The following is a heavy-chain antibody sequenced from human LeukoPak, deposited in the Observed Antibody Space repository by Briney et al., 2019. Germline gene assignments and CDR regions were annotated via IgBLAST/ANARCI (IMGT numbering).Heavy chain of an antibody. J-gene: IGHJ4*02. V-gene: IGHV3-7*01. D-gene: IGHD3-10*01. CDR1: VFSFSTYW. CDR3: TRTLAARSFYFDY. CDR2: INQDGTER. Sequence: GGSLRLSCAASVFSFSTYWMSWVRQAPGKGLEWVANINQDGTERYLVDSVKGRFTISRDNGKNSVFLQMTSLRDEDTAVYYCTRTLAARSFYFDYWGRGTLVTVSS.